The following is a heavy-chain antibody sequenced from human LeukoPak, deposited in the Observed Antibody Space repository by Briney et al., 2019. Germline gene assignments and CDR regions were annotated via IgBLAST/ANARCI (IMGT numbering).Heavy chain of an antibody. D-gene: IGHD6-6*01. CDR2: ISPDGSST. CDR3: VREYSSSSGRAFDY. V-gene: IGHV3-74*01. Sequence: GGSLRLSCAASGFTFSNYWMHWVRQGPGKGLLWVSRISPDGSSTTYADSVKGRFIISRDNAQNTVYLQLSSLRVEDTAVYYCVREYSSSSGRAFDYWGQGTLVTAS. CDR1: GFTFSNYW. J-gene: IGHJ4*02.